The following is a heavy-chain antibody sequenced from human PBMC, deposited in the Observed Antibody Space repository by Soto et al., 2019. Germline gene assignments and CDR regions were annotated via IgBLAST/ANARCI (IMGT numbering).Heavy chain of an antibody. J-gene: IGHJ4*02. CDR3: AIPNIAAAEYSDY. D-gene: IGHD6-13*01. CDR2: IYYSGST. V-gene: IGHV4-39*01. CDR1: GGSISSSSYY. Sequence: QLQLQESGPGLVKPSETLSLTCTVSGGSISSSSYYWGWIRQPPGKGLEWIGSIYYSGSTYYNPSLKSRVPISVDTSKNQFSLQLSSVTAADTAVYYCAIPNIAAAEYSDYWGQGTLVTVSS.